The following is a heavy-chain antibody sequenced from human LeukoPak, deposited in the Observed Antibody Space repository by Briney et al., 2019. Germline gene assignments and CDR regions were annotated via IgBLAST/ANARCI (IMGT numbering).Heavy chain of an antibody. J-gene: IGHJ4*02. CDR3: ARFSSGGSGLEIDY. V-gene: IGHV3-48*02. D-gene: IGHD3-10*01. CDR2: SSGSSSTI. Sequence: GGSLRLSCAVSGFSVSDKYMSWVRQAPGKGLEWVSYSSGSSSTIYYADSVKGRFTISRDNAKNSLYLQMNSLRDEDTAVYYCARFSSGGSGLEIDYWGQGTLVTVSS. CDR1: GFSVSDKY.